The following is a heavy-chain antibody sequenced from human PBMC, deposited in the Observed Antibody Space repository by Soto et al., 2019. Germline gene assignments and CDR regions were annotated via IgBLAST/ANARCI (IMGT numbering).Heavy chain of an antibody. D-gene: IGHD3-3*01. V-gene: IGHV3-11*01. Sequence: GGSLRLSCAASGFTFSDYYMSWIRQAPGKGLEWVSYISSSGSTIYYANSVKGRFTISRDNAKNSLYLQMNSLRAEDTAVYYCARDSFGYDFWSGGPKGVDYWGQGTLVTVSS. J-gene: IGHJ4*02. CDR1: GFTFSDYY. CDR2: ISSSGSTI. CDR3: ARDSFGYDFWSGGPKGVDY.